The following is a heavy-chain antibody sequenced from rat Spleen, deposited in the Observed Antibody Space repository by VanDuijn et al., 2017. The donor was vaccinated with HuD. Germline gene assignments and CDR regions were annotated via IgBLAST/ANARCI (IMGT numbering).Heavy chain of an antibody. D-gene: IGHD1-7*01. CDR2: ITNTGGST. CDR1: GFTFNNYW. J-gene: IGHJ2*01. Sequence: EVQLVESGGGLVQPGRSLKLSCVASGFTFNNYWMTWIRQAPGKGLEWVASITNTGGSTYYPDSVKGRFTISRDNAKSTLYLQMNSLRSEDTATYYCTRDYYGLGYFDYWGQGVMVTVSS. CDR3: TRDYYGLGYFDY. V-gene: IGHV5-31*01.